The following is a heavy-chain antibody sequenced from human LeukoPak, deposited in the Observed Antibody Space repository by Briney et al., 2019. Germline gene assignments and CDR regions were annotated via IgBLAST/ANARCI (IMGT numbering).Heavy chain of an antibody. D-gene: IGHD3-10*01. CDR3: AKDPYYYGSGSYYTAYFDY. Sequence: PGGSLRLSCAASGFTFSSYWMSWVRQAPGKGLEWVAFIRYDGSNKYYADSVKGRFTISRDNSKNTLYLQMNSLRAEDTAVYYCAKDPYYYGSGSYYTAYFDYWGQGTLVTVSS. V-gene: IGHV3-30*02. CDR2: IRYDGSNK. CDR1: GFTFSSYW. J-gene: IGHJ4*02.